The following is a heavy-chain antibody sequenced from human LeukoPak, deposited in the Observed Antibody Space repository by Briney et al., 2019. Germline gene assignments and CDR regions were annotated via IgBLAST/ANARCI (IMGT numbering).Heavy chain of an antibody. Sequence: PGGSLRLSCAASGFTFSSYGMHWVRQAPGKGLEWVAVIWYDGSNKYYADSVKGRFTISRDNSKNTLYLQMNSLRAEDTAVYYCARDTFFTRIVGASQAFDYWGQGTLVTVSS. D-gene: IGHD1-26*01. V-gene: IGHV3-33*01. J-gene: IGHJ4*02. CDR3: ARDTFFTRIVGASQAFDY. CDR2: IWYDGSNK. CDR1: GFTFSSYG.